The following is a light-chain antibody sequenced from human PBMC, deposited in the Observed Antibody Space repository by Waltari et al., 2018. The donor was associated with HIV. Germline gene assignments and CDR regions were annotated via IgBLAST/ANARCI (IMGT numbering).Light chain of an antibody. CDR1: QGVNTY. Sequence: DIHLTQSPSFLSASVGDTVTITCRASQGVNTYLAWYQQRPGEVPKLLIYSASTLKTGVPSRFSGSGSGTEFSLTISGLQPEDLATYYCQQLNSYPHTFGGGTTLEIK. J-gene: IGKJ4*02. CDR2: SAS. V-gene: IGKV1-9*01. CDR3: QQLNSYPHT.